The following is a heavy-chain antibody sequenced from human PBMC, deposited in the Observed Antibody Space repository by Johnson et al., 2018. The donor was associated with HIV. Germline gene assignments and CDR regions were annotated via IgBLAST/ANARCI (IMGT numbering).Heavy chain of an antibody. V-gene: IGHV3-33*06. J-gene: IGHJ3*02. CDR1: GFTFSSYG. Sequence: QVQLVESGGGVVQPGRSLRLSCAASGFTFSSYGMHWVRQTPGKGLQWVAVIRYDGNNKYYADSVKGRFSISRDNSKNTLYLQMKGLRAEDTAVYCCANSPAEDHGGNSCAFDIWGQGTLGTVTS. CDR2: IRYDGNNK. CDR3: ANSPAEDHGGNSCAFDI. D-gene: IGHD4-23*01.